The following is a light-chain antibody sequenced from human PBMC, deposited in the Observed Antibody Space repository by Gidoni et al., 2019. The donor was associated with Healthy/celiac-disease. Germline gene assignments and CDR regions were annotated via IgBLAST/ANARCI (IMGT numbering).Light chain of an antibody. CDR1: SSDVGGYNY. Sequence: QSALTQPASVSGSPGQSIPIACTGTSSDVGGYNYVSWYPQHPGKAPKHMIYEVSNRPSGVTNRFSGSKSGNTASLTISGLQAEDEADYYCSSYTSSSTPLYVFGTGTKVTVL. CDR3: SSYTSSSTPLYV. CDR2: EVS. V-gene: IGLV2-14*01. J-gene: IGLJ1*01.